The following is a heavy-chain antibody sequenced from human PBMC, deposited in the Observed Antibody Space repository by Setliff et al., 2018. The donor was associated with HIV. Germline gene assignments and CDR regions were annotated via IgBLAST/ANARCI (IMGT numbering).Heavy chain of an antibody. CDR1: GGSISSRY. CDR2: INFGST. V-gene: IGHV4-59*11. Sequence: SETLSLTCNVSGGSISSRYWTWIRQPPGKGLEWIGYINFGSTTYNPSLKSRVTISLDTSKNQFSLKLSSVTAADTAVYYCARSISSGWYYGYFDYWGQGTLVTVTS. CDR3: ARSISSGWYYGYFDY. J-gene: IGHJ4*02. D-gene: IGHD6-19*01.